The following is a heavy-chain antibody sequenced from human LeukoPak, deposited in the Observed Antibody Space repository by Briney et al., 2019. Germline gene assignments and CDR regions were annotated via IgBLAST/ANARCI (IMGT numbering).Heavy chain of an antibody. V-gene: IGHV1-69*04. Sequence: SVKVSCKASGGTFSSYAISWVRQAPGQGLEWMGRLIPILGIANYAQKFQGRVTITADKSTSTAYMELSSLRSEDTAVYYCARDDGATAAFDIWGQGTMVTVSS. CDR1: GGTFSSYA. CDR3: ARDDGATAAFDI. CDR2: LIPILGIA. J-gene: IGHJ3*02. D-gene: IGHD1-26*01.